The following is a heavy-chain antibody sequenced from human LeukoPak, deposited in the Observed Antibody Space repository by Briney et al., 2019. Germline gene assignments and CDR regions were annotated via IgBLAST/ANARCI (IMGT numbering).Heavy chain of an antibody. CDR1: GFTFSSDS. D-gene: IGHD1-1*01. CDR2: ISSSSSYI. CDR3: ARDNVKTAFDP. V-gene: IGHV3-21*01. Sequence: PGGSLRLSCAASGFTFSSDSMNWVRHAAGTGQEWVSSISSSSSYIYYADSVKGRFTISRDNAKNSLYLQMNSLRAEDTAVYYCARDNVKTAFDPWGQGTLVTVSS. J-gene: IGHJ5*02.